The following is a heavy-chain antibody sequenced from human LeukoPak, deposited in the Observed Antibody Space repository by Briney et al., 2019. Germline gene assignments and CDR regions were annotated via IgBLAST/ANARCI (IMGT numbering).Heavy chain of an antibody. D-gene: IGHD3-9*01. CDR3: ARAGYFDSEYYFDY. CDR1: GFTVSINY. V-gene: IGHV3-53*01. CDR2: IYSGGST. J-gene: IGHJ4*02. Sequence: GGSLRLSCAASGFTVSINYMSWVRQAPGKGLEWVSVIYSGGSTYYADSVKGRFTISRDNSKNTLYLQMNSLRAEDTAVYYCARAGYFDSEYYFDYWGQGTPVTVSS.